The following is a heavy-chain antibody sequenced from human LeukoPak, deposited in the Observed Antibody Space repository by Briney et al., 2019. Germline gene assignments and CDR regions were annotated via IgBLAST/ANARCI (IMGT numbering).Heavy chain of an antibody. CDR1: GGSISSYY. V-gene: IGHV4-59*12. D-gene: IGHD4-17*01. J-gene: IGHJ4*02. CDR3: ARTVGWFDY. Sequence: SETLSLTCTVSGGSISSYYWSWIRQPPGKGLEWIGYIYYSGSTDYNPSLKSRVTISVDKSKNQFSLKLSSVTAADTAVYYCARTVGWFDYWGQGTLVTVSS. CDR2: IYYSGST.